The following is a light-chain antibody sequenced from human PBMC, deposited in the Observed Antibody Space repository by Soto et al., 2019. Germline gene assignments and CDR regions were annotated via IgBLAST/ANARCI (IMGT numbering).Light chain of an antibody. CDR3: QQYNSYWT. CDR1: QSISSW. V-gene: IGKV1-5*01. Sequence: DIHMTQSPSPLSASIGDRVTITCRASQSISSWLAWYQQKPGKAPKLLIYDASSLESGVPSRFSGSGSGKEFTLTISSLQPDDFATYYCQQYNSYWTFGQGTKVDI. CDR2: DAS. J-gene: IGKJ1*01.